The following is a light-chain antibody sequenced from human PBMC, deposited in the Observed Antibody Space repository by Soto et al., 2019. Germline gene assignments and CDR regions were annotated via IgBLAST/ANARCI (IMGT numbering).Light chain of an antibody. V-gene: IGLV2-23*01. Sequence: QSALTQPASVSGSPGQSITLSCTRTSSAVENYNPVSWYQHRPGKAPKLMIYEGSQRPSGVSDRFSGSKSGNTASLTISGLRAEDEADYYCSSYAGAVVFGGGTKLTVL. CDR3: SSYAGAVV. CDR2: EGS. CDR1: SSAVENYNP. J-gene: IGLJ2*01.